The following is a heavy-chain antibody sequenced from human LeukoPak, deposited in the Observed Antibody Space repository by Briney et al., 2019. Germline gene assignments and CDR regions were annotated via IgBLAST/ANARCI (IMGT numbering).Heavy chain of an antibody. Sequence: ASVKVSCKASGYTFTGYYMHWVRQAPEQGLEWMGWINPNSGGTNYAQKFQGRVTMTRDTSISTAYMELSRLRSDDTAVYYCARAKPKNMVRGLIMRRESRYYFDYWGQGTLVTVSS. J-gene: IGHJ4*02. V-gene: IGHV1-2*02. D-gene: IGHD3-10*01. CDR1: GYTFTGYY. CDR2: INPNSGGT. CDR3: ARAKPKNMVRGLIMRRESRYYFDY.